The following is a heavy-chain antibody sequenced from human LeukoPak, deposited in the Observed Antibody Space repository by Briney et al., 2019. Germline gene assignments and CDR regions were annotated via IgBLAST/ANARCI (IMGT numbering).Heavy chain of an antibody. CDR3: ARDYDILTEGDYYYYYMDV. Sequence: GGSLRLSCAASGFTFGSYWMSWVRQAPGKGLEWVANIKQDGSEKYYVDSVKGRFTISRDNAKNSLYLQMNSLRAEDTAVYYCARDYDILTEGDYYYYYMDVWGKGTTVTVSS. CDR2: IKQDGSEK. J-gene: IGHJ6*03. D-gene: IGHD3-9*01. CDR1: GFTFGSYW. V-gene: IGHV3-7*01.